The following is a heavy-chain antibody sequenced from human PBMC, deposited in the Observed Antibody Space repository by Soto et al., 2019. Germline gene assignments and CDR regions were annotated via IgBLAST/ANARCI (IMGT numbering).Heavy chain of an antibody. CDR1: GGSISSYY. CDR3: ARGLRADYYYYYMDV. V-gene: IGHV4-59*12. J-gene: IGHJ6*03. D-gene: IGHD4-17*01. Sequence: SETLSLTCTVSGGSISSYYWSWIRQPPGKGLEWIGYIYYSGSTNYNPSLKSRVTISVDTSKNQFSLKLSSVTAADTAVYYCARGLRADYYYYYMDVWGKGTTVTVSS. CDR2: IYYSGST.